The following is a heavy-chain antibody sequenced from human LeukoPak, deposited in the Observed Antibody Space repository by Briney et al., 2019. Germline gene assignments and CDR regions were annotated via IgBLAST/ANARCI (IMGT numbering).Heavy chain of an antibody. CDR1: GFTFSSYA. Sequence: GGSLRLSCAASGFTFSSYAMSWVRQAPGKGLEWISTISGGGATTYYADSVKGRFTISRDNSKTTLYLQMNSLRAEDTAVYYCAKDVGIVSQHWGQGTLVTVSS. CDR3: AKDVGIVSQH. V-gene: IGHV3-23*01. CDR2: ISGGGATT. J-gene: IGHJ1*01. D-gene: IGHD3-22*01.